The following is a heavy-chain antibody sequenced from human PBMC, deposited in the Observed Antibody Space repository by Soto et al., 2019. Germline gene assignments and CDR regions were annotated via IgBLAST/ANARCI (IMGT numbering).Heavy chain of an antibody. Sequence: QVQLQQWGAGLLKPSETLSLTCAVYGGSFSDYYWNWIRQTPAKGLEWIGEINHSGSTNYNPSLGSGVTLSVDTSKNQFSLKVRSVTAADRALYDCARGRRVSGSYVDHWGQGTLVTVSS. V-gene: IGHV4-34*01. D-gene: IGHD1-26*01. CDR2: INHSGST. J-gene: IGHJ4*02. CDR3: ARGRRVSGSYVDH. CDR1: GGSFSDYY.